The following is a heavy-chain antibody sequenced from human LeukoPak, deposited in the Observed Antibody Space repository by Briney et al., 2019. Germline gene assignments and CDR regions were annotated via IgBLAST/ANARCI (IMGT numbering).Heavy chain of an antibody. D-gene: IGHD2-2*01. J-gene: IGHJ3*02. CDR2: ISAYNGNT. CDR1: GYTFTSYG. Sequence: ASVKVSCKASGYTFTSYGISWVRRAPGQGLEWMGWISAYNGNTNYAQKLQGRVTMTTDTSTSTAYMELRSLRSDDTAVYYCARDIGDIVVVPAAVNDAFDIWGQGTMVTVSS. V-gene: IGHV1-18*01. CDR3: ARDIGDIVVVPAAVNDAFDI.